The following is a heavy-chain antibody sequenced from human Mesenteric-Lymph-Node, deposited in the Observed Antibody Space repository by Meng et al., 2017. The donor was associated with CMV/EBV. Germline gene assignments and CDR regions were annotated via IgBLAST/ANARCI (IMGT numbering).Heavy chain of an antibody. CDR1: GFTFNDSW. J-gene: IGHJ4*02. CDR3: ATSRLDYGGNSGYFDY. D-gene: IGHD4-23*01. CDR2: INRAGRDI. Sequence: SGFTFNDSWMHWVRQAPGKGPVWVARINRAGRDISYADSVRGRFSISRNNAKDTLYLQMTSLRAEDTAVYYCATSRLDYGGNSGYFDYWGQGTLVTVSS. V-gene: IGHV3-74*01.